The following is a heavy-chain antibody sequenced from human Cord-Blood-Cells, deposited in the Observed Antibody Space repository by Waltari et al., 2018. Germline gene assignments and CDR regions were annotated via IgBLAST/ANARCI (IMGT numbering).Heavy chain of an antibody. CDR1: GGTFSSYA. V-gene: IGHV1-69*09. D-gene: IGHD1-1*01. CDR2: IIPILGIA. Sequence: QVQLVQSGAEVKKPGSSVKVSCKASGGTFSSYAISWVRQAPGQGLEWMGRIIPILGIANDGQKFQGRVTITADKSTSTAYMELSSLRSEDTAVYYCARDEDWNYFDYWGQGTLVTVSS. CDR3: ARDEDWNYFDY. J-gene: IGHJ4*02.